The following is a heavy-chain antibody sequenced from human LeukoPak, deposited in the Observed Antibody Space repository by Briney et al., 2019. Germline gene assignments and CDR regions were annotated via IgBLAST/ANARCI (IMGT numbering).Heavy chain of an antibody. CDR1: GGSISSSSYS. J-gene: IGHJ6*02. V-gene: IGHV4-61*02. CDR2: IYTSGST. CDR3: ARDPPSVAPDYYGMDV. D-gene: IGHD5-12*01. Sequence: PSETLSLTCTVSGGSISSSSYSWNWIRQPAGKGLEWIGRIYTSGSTNYNPSLKSRVTMSVDTSKNQFSLKLSSVTAADTAVYYCARDPPSVAPDYYGMDVWGQGTTVTVSS.